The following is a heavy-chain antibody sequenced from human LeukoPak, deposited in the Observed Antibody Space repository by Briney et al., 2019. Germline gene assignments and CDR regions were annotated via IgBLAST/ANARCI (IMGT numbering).Heavy chain of an antibody. CDR2: IKSKTDGGTT. D-gene: IGHD3-22*01. J-gene: IGHJ4*02. CDR1: GFTFSKAW. CDR3: SYFYDSSGYPQFDY. V-gene: IGHV3-15*01. Sequence: GGSLTLSCAASGFTFSKAWMSWVRQAPGKGLEWVGRIKSKTDGGTTDYAAPVKGRFTISREDSQNTLYLQMNSLKTEGTAVYCCSYFYDSSGYPQFDYWGQGTLVTVSS.